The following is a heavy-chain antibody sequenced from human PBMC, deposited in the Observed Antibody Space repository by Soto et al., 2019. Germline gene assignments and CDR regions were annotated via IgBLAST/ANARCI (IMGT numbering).Heavy chain of an antibody. CDR1: GGTFSSYA. D-gene: IGHD2-21*02. J-gene: IGHJ5*02. CDR3: ARAKFNCGSDCYSSWFDP. V-gene: IGHV1-69*12. CDR2: IIPIFGTA. Sequence: QVQLVQSGAEVKKPGSSVKVSCKASGGTFSSYAISWVRQAPGQGLEWMGGIIPIFGTANYAQKFQGRVTITADESTSTAYMELSSLRSEDTAVYYCARAKFNCGSDCYSSWFDPWGQGTLVTVSS.